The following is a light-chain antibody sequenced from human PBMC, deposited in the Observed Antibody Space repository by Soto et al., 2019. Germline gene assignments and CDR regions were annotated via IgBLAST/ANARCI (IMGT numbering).Light chain of an antibody. CDR3: CSFGGGNKVL. CDR1: SSDVGGYNF. V-gene: IGLV2-8*01. Sequence: QSALTQPPSASGSPGQSVTISCTGTSSDVGGYNFVSWYQQHPGKVPKPMIYEVSKRPSGVPDRFSGSKSGNTASLTVSGLQAEDEADYYCCSFGGGNKVLFGRGTKVTVL. J-gene: IGLJ3*02. CDR2: EVS.